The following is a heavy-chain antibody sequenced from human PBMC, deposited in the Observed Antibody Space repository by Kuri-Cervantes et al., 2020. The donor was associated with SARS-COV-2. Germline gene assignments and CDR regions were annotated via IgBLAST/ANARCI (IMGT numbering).Heavy chain of an antibody. V-gene: IGHV3-74*01. CDR2: INSDGSST. J-gene: IGHJ5*02. CDR3: ARDERYCSGGSCYSEAGNWFDP. CDR1: GFTFSSYW. Sequence: GGSLRLSCAASGFTFSSYWMHWVRQAPGKGLVWVSRINSDGSSTSYADSVKGRFTISRDNAKNTLHLQMNSLRAEDTAVYYCARDERYCSGGSCYSEAGNWFDPWGQGTLVTVSS. D-gene: IGHD2-15*01.